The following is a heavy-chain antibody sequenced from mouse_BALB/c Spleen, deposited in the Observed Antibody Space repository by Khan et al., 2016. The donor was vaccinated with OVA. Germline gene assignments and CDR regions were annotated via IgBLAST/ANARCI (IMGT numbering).Heavy chain of an antibody. CDR1: GFTFSDYS. CDR3: ARDRGYYYGYVAWFAY. D-gene: IGHD1-1*02. Sequence: EVELVESGGGLVKPGGSLKLSCAASGFTFSDYSMYWVRQTPEKRLEWVATISVGGSYTDYPDSVKGRFTLSRDNAKNNLYLQMSSLKSEDTAFYYCARDRGYYYGYVAWFAYWGQGTLVTVSA. V-gene: IGHV5-4*02. J-gene: IGHJ3*01. CDR2: ISVGGSYT.